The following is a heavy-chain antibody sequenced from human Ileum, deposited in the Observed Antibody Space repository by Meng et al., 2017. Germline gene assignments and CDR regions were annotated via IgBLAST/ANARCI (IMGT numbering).Heavy chain of an antibody. V-gene: IGHV3-23*01. CDR3: ARDKFDY. CDR1: GFTINKYD. J-gene: IGHJ4*02. CDR2: ISGSNGGT. Sequence: GGSLRLSCAASGFTINKYDMNWVRLAPGKGLEWVSFISGSNGGTYYADSVKGRFNIYKDNSKNTLYLQMNNLRDDDTALYYCARDKFDYWGQGIQVT.